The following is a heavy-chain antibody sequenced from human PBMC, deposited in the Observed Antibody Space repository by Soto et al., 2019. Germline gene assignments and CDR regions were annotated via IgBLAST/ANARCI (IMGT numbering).Heavy chain of an antibody. V-gene: IGHV3-23*01. CDR3: ARNYYYDSTGYYRTFDY. Sequence: HPXGSLVLSCAASGFTFGSYAMSWVRLAPGKGLEWVSVAGPSGSSTFYADSVRGRFTISRDNVENTLYLQMKSLRVADTALYFCARNYYYDSTGYYRTFDYWGQGTLVTVSS. J-gene: IGHJ4*02. CDR1: GFTFGSYA. CDR2: AGPSGSST. D-gene: IGHD3-22*01.